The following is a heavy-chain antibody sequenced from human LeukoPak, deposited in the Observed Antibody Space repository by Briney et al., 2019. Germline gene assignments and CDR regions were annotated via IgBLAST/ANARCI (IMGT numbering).Heavy chain of an antibody. D-gene: IGHD1-26*01. CDR1: GFTFSSYA. V-gene: IGHV3-23*01. Sequence: PGKSLRLSCAASGFTFSSYAMSWGRQGPRTGLEWVSAISGSGGSTYYADSVKGRFTISRDNSKNTLYLQMNSLRAEDTAVYYCAKGGGRITKWECLDYWGQGTLVTVSS. J-gene: IGHJ4*02. CDR3: AKGGGRITKWECLDY. CDR2: ISGSGGST.